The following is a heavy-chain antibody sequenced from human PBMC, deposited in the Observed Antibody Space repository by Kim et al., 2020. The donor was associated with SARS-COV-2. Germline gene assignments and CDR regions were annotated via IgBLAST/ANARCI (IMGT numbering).Heavy chain of an antibody. CDR1: GFTFRSSW. D-gene: IGHD6-19*01. CDR3: GREYSSAWYVRDY. Sequence: GGSLRLSCAASGFTFRSSWMHWVRQAPGKGLVWVSRISDDGSSTSYADSVKGRFTISRDNVKNTLYLQMNSLRAEDTAVYYCGREYSSAWYVRDYWGQGTMGTVST. J-gene: IGHJ4*02. V-gene: IGHV3-74*01. CDR2: ISDDGSST.